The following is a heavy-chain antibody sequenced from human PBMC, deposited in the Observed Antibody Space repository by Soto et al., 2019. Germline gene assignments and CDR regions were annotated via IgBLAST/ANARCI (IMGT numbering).Heavy chain of an antibody. CDR2: ISYDGSNK. CDR3: AKDRSGGITY. J-gene: IGHJ4*02. V-gene: IGHV3-30*18. D-gene: IGHD3-10*01. CDR1: GFTFSGYG. Sequence: GGSLRLSCAASGFTFSGYGMHWVRQAPGKGLEWVAVISYDGSNKYYADSVKGRFTISRDNSKNTLYLQMNSLRAEDTAVYYCAKDRSGGITYWGQGTLVTVSS.